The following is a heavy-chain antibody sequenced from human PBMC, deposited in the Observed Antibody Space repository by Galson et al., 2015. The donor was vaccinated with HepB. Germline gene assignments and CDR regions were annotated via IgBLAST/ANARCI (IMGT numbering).Heavy chain of an antibody. CDR3: ARMTRTTVVLDY. V-gene: IGHV4-61*08. Sequence: LSLTCSVSDDSVSNGDYYWSWIRQPPGKALEWIGYIYFSGSTTYNPSFKSRITISLDTSKKSFSLKLNSVTAADTAMYYCARMTRTTVVLDYWGQGSLVTVSS. D-gene: IGHD4-23*01. CDR1: DDSVSNGDYY. CDR2: IYFSGST. J-gene: IGHJ4*02.